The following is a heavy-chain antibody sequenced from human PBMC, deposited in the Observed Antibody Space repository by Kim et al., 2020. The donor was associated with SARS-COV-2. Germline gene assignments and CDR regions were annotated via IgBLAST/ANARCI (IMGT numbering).Heavy chain of an antibody. CDR3: AKGGRYCTSINCYAVDY. D-gene: IGHD2-2*01. V-gene: IGHV3-30*18. Sequence: GGSLRLSCVASGFTFSSYGMHWVRQAPGKGLEWVAVISYDGSNKYYADSVKGRFTISRDNSKNTLYLQMNSLRAEDTAVYYCAKGGRYCTSINCYAVDY. CDR1: GFTFSSYG. CDR2: ISYDGSNK. J-gene: IGHJ4*01.